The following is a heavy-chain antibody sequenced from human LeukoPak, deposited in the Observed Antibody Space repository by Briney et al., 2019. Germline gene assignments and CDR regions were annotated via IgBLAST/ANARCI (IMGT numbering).Heavy chain of an antibody. D-gene: IGHD3-22*01. Sequence: PGGSLRLSCAASGFTFSSYSMNWVRQAPGKGLEWVSSISSSSSYIYYADSVKGRFTISRDNAKNSLYLQMNSLRAEDTAVYYCARERDSSGYSSSLYFDYWGQGTLVTVSS. CDR3: ARERDSSGYSSSLYFDY. CDR1: GFTFSSYS. J-gene: IGHJ4*02. CDR2: ISSSSSYI. V-gene: IGHV3-21*01.